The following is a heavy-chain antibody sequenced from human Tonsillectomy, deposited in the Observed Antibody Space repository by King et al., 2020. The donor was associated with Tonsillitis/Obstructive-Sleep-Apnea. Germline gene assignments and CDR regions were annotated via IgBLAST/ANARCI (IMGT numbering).Heavy chain of an antibody. V-gene: IGHV1-3*01. Sequence: QLVQSGAEVKKPGASMKVSCKASGYTFTNYAMHWVRQAPRQRLEWMGWINAGNGKTKYSQKFQGRLSISRDTSASTAYMELSSLRSEDTAVYYCARDYSSSSGHALDFWGQGTLVTVSS. CDR3: ARDYSSSSGHALDF. J-gene: IGHJ4*02. CDR1: GYTFTNYA. D-gene: IGHD6-6*01. CDR2: INAGNGKT.